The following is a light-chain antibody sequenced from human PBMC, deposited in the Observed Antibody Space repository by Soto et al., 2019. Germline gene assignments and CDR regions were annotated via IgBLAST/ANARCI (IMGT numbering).Light chain of an antibody. CDR3: QQYGSSGT. Sequence: EIVLTQSPGTLSLSPGERAILSCRASQSVSSNYLAWYRQRPGQTPSLLIYGASSRATGIPDRFSGSRSGTDFTLTISRLEPEDFAVYYCQQYGSSGTFGQGTKVDIK. V-gene: IGKV3-20*01. CDR1: QSVSSNY. J-gene: IGKJ1*01. CDR2: GAS.